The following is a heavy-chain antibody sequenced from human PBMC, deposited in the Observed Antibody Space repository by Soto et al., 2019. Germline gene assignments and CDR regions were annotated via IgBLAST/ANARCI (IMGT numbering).Heavy chain of an antibody. V-gene: IGHV1-2*02. CDR2: ISPKSGGT. CDR1: GYTFTGYY. J-gene: IGHJ4*02. CDR3: GRGRSGELVVFY. Sequence: QVQLVQSGAEVKESGASVKVSCKASGYTFTGYYIHWVRQAPGQGLEWVGEISPKSGGTRYAQKFQGRFTMTKDTSITTVDQELSHLSPDDTAVYYCGRGRSGELVVFYWGQGTLVTVHS. D-gene: IGHD1-7*01.